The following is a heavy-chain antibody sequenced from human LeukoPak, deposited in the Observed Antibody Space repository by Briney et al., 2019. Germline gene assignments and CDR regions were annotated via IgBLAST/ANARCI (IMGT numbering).Heavy chain of an antibody. Sequence: GGSLRLSCAASGFTFSSYAMIWVRQAPGKGLEWVSAISDSGAITYYADSVRGRFTVSRDNSKNTLFIHMSSLRADDTAIYYCAKADMDTACFDYWGQGALVTVSS. CDR3: AKADMDTACFDY. J-gene: IGHJ4*02. D-gene: IGHD5-18*01. CDR1: GFTFSSYA. CDR2: ISDSGAIT. V-gene: IGHV3-23*01.